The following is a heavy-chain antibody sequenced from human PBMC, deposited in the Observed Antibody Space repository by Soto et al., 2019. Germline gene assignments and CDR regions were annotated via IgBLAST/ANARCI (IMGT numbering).Heavy chain of an antibody. J-gene: IGHJ5*02. CDR3: VRPFFGVKRCTNWFGR. CDR2: INPNRGDT. Sequence: GDSVNVYCKAAGDVFTDYYINWVRQAPGQGLEWVGWINPNRGDTNYAQKFQDRVSLTTDTSITTAYMELSGLRSDDTAIYYCVRPFFGVKRCTNWFGRLGQGILVILSS. D-gene: IGHD3-3*01. CDR1: GDVFTDYY. V-gene: IGHV1-2*02.